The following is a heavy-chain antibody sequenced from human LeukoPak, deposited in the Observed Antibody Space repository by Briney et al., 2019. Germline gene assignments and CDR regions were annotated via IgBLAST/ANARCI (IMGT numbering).Heavy chain of an antibody. CDR3: ARGGEVPAAIGLDY. D-gene: IGHD2-2*01. V-gene: IGHV4-39*07. CDR2: IYYSGST. CDR1: GGSISSSSYY. J-gene: IGHJ4*02. Sequence: SETLSLTCTVSGGSISSSSYYWGWIRQPPGKGLEWIGSIYYSGSTYYNPSLKSRVTISVDTSKNQFSLKLSSVTAADTAVYYCARGGEVPAAIGLDYWGQGTLVTVSS.